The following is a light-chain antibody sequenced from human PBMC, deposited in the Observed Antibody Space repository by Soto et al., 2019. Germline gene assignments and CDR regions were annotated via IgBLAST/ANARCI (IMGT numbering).Light chain of an antibody. Sequence: TVMTQFPATLSVSPGERATLSCRASQYVSTNLAWYQQQPGQPPRLLIYDISNRATGIPARFSGSGSETEFALTITSLQSEDFAVYYCQQSDTWPLTFGGGTKVEIK. CDR2: DIS. CDR1: QYVSTN. J-gene: IGKJ4*01. CDR3: QQSDTWPLT. V-gene: IGKV3D-15*01.